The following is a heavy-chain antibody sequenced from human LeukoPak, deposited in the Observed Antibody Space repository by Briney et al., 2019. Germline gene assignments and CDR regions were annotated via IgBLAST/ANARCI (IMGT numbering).Heavy chain of an antibody. CDR3: ARRPSSSFNWFDP. Sequence: SETLSLTCTVSGGSISSSSYYWGWIRQPPGKGLEWIGSIYYSGSTYYNPSLKSRVTISVDTSKNQFSLKLSSVTAADTAVYYCARRPSSSFNWFDPWGQGTLVTVSS. CDR2: IYYSGST. CDR1: GGSISSSSYY. J-gene: IGHJ5*02. V-gene: IGHV4-39*01. D-gene: IGHD6-6*01.